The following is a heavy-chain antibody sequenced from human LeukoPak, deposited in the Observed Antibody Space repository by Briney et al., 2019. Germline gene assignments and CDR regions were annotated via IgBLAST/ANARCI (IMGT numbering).Heavy chain of an antibody. CDR3: TRDWRNLGYDY. CDR1: GFTLSAYW. Sequence: GGSLRLSCAASGFTLSAYWMHWVRQAPGKGLMWVSRIEGDGNRITYADSVKGRFTISRDNAKNTLYLLMDSLRAEDTAVYYCTRDWRNLGYDYWGQGTLVTVSS. J-gene: IGHJ4*02. CDR2: IEGDGNRI. V-gene: IGHV3-74*01. D-gene: IGHD5-12*01.